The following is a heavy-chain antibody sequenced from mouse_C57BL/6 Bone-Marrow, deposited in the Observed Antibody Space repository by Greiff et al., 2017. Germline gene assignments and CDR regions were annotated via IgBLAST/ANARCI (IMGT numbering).Heavy chain of an antibody. D-gene: IGHD1-1*01. CDR1: GYTFTSYD. J-gene: IGHJ1*03. Sequence: QVQLQQSGPELVKPGASVKLSYKASGYTFTSYDINWVKQRPGQGLEWIGWIYPRDGSTKYNEKFKGKATLTVDTSSSTAYMELHSLTSEDSAVYFCARSDTTVAPHFDVWGTGTTVTVSS. CDR2: IYPRDGST. V-gene: IGHV1-85*01. CDR3: ARSDTTVAPHFDV.